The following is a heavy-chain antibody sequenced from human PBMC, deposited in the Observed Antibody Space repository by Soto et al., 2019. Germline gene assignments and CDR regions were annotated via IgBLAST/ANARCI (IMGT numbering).Heavy chain of an antibody. CDR1: GGSISSSNW. CDR3: ERVAVAGTRVDY. V-gene: IGHV4-4*02. J-gene: IGHJ4*02. D-gene: IGHD6-19*01. Sequence: QVQLQESGPGLVKPSGTLSLTCAVSGGSISSSNWWSWVRQPPGKGLEWIGEIYHSGSTNYNPSRKRRVTVSVDKSKNQFILKLSFVTAADTAVYYCERVAVAGTRVDYWGQGGLVTVSS. CDR2: IYHSGST.